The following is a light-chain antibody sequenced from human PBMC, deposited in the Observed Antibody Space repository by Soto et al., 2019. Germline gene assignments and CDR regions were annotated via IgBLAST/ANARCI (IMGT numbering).Light chain of an antibody. Sequence: QLVLSQPPSASATPGQRVTISCSGSSSNIGSKTVNWYQHLPGAAPKLLIFGNHQRASGVPDRFSGSRSGTSASLAISGVQSDDEGDYYCATWDDSLYVVFGGGTKLTVL. V-gene: IGLV1-44*01. CDR2: GNH. CDR1: SSNIGSKT. J-gene: IGLJ3*02. CDR3: ATWDDSLYVV.